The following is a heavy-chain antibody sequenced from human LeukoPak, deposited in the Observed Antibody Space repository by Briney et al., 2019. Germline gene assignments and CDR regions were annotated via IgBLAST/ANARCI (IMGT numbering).Heavy chain of an antibody. Sequence: ASVKVSCKASGYTFTSYGISWARQAPGQGLEWMGWISAYNGNTNYAQKLQGRVTMTTDTSTSTAYMELRSLRSDDTAVYYCARARPITMVRGVHYDFDYWGQGTLVTVSS. V-gene: IGHV1-18*01. D-gene: IGHD3-10*01. J-gene: IGHJ4*02. CDR2: ISAYNGNT. CDR3: ARARPITMVRGVHYDFDY. CDR1: GYTFTSYG.